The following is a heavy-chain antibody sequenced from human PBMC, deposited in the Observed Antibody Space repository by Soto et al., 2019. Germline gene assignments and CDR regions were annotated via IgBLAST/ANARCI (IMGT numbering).Heavy chain of an antibody. CDR3: AIHSNRNYRPYSIDF. CDR1: GGSVSSGSYY. D-gene: IGHD4-4*01. J-gene: IGHJ4*02. Sequence: PSETLSLTCTVSGGSVSSGSYYWSWIRQPQGKGLEWIGYIYYSGSTKYNPSLKRRVTVSVDTSRNQFSLRVRSATAADTAVYYCAIHSNRNYRPYSIDFRGPGALVTVFS. CDR2: IYYSGST. V-gene: IGHV4-61*01.